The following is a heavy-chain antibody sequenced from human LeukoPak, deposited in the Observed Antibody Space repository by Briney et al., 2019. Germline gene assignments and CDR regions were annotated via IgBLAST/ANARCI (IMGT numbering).Heavy chain of an antibody. J-gene: IGHJ3*02. V-gene: IGHV3-13*01. CDR1: GFIFSNYE. D-gene: IGHD3-10*01. Sequence: QSGGSLRLSCAASGFIFSNYEMHWVRQATGRGLEWVSAITTAGDTYYPGSVKGRFTISRENAKNSLYLQMNSLRAGDTAVYYCARAIPILLWFGELDAFDIWGQGTMVTVSS. CDR3: ARAIPILLWFGELDAFDI. CDR2: ITTAGDT.